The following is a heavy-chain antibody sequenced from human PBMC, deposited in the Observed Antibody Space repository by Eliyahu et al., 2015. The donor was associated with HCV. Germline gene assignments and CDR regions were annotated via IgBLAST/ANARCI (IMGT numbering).Heavy chain of an antibody. V-gene: IGHV3-15*01. CDR1: GFTFXNAX. CDR3: TTEASVVPAAIGIGFDP. Sequence: EVQLVESGGGLVKPGGSLRLSCAASGFTFXNAXMXWVRQAPGKGLEWVGRIKSKTDGGTTDYAAPVKGRFTISRDDSKNTLYLQMNSLKTEDTAVYYCTTEASVVPAAIGIGFDPWGQGTLVTVSS. CDR2: IKSKTDGGTT. J-gene: IGHJ5*02. D-gene: IGHD2-2*01.